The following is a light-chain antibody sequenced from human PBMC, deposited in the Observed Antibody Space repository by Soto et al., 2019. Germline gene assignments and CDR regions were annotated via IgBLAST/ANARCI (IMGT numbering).Light chain of an antibody. V-gene: IGLV2-14*01. CDR1: SSDVGGYNY. CDR2: DVS. Sequence: QSALTQPASVSGSPGQSITISRTGTSSDVGGYNYVSWYQQHPGKAPKLMIYDVSNRPSGVSNRFSGSKSGNTASLTISGLQAEDEADYYCSSYTSSSTLVFGGGTK. J-gene: IGLJ2*01. CDR3: SSYTSSSTLV.